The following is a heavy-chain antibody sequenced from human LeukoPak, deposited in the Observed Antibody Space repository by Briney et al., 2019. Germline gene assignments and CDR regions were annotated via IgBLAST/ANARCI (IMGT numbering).Heavy chain of an antibody. Sequence: GGSLRLSCAASGFTFGGYTMNWVRQAPGKGLEWVSSISGRSSDIYYADSVKGRFTISRDNAKNSLYLQMNSLRAEDTAVYFCARALYYDILTGYQSHSYYFDYWGQGTLVTVSS. J-gene: IGHJ4*02. V-gene: IGHV3-21*01. D-gene: IGHD3-9*01. CDR1: GFTFGGYT. CDR2: ISGRSSDI. CDR3: ARALYYDILTGYQSHSYYFDY.